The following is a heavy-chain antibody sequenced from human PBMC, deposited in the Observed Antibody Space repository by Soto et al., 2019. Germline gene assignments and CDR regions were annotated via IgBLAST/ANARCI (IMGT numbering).Heavy chain of an antibody. V-gene: IGHV4-30-4*01. CDR2: IYYSGST. D-gene: IGHD3-3*01. CDR3: ARASDFWSGYAL. CDR1: GGSISSGDYY. J-gene: IGHJ4*02. Sequence: SSETLSLTCTVSGGSISSGDYYWSWIRQPPGKGLEWIGYIYYSGSTYYNPSLKSRVTISVDTSKNQFSLKLSSVTAADTAVYYCARASDFWSGYALWGQGTLVTSPQ.